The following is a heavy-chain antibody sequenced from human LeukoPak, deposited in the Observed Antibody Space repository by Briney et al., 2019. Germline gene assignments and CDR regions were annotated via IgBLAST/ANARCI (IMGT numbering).Heavy chain of an antibody. D-gene: IGHD3-22*01. CDR2: IDYSGST. J-gene: IGHJ4*02. CDR3: ARSGYYYDSSGYLYYFDY. CDR1: GVSISSGGYY. V-gene: IGHV4-31*03. Sequence: SETLSLTCTVSGVSISSGGYYWSWIRQHPGKGLEWIGYIDYSGSTYYNPSLKSRVTISVDTSKNQFSLKLSSVTAADTAVYYCARSGYYYDSSGYLYYFDYWGQGTLVTVSS.